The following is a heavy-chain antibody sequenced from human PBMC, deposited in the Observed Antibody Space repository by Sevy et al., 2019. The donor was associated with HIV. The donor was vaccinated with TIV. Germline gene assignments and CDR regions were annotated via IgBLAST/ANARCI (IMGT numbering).Heavy chain of an antibody. D-gene: IGHD3-10*01. CDR1: GFHFRSYA. V-gene: IGHV3-23*01. J-gene: IGHJ4*02. CDR2: ISGSGSDT. Sequence: GGSLRLSCVVSGFHFRSYAMSWVRQAPGKGLEWVSGISGSGSDTYYADSLKGRFTISRDNSKNTLSLQMNSLRVEDTALYYCARDYFGSGTRNYFDYWGQGTPVTVSS. CDR3: ARDYFGSGTRNYFDY.